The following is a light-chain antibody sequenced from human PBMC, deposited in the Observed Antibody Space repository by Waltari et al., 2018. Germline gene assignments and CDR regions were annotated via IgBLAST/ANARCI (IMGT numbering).Light chain of an antibody. J-gene: IGKJ1*01. V-gene: IGKV3-20*01. CDR1: QSVTRA. Sequence: EIVLTQSPGTLSLSPGESATLSCRTSQSVTRALAWYQQKPGQAPSLLIYGASNRATGIPDRFSGSGSGTDFSLTISSLEPEDFAVYYCQHYLRLPVTFGQGTKVEVK. CDR3: QHYLRLPVT. CDR2: GAS.